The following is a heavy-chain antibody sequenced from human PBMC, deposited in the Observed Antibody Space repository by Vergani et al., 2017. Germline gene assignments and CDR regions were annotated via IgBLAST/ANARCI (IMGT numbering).Heavy chain of an antibody. CDR1: GFTFSTYW. Sequence: EVQLVESGGGLVQPGGSLRLSCAASGFTFSTYWMSWVRQAPGKGLEWVANIKQDGSAKYYVDSVKGRFTISRDNAKNSLYLQMNSLRGEDTAVYYCAGDLMVRRGGAFDDWSQGTLVTVSS. CDR3: AGDLMVRRGGAFDD. D-gene: IGHD2-8*01. V-gene: IGHV3-7*01. J-gene: IGHJ4*02. CDR2: IKQDGSAK.